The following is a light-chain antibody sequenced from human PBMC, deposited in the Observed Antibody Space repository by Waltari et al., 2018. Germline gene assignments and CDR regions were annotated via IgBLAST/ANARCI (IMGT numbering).Light chain of an antibody. V-gene: IGLV3-10*01. CDR1: ALPRKY. J-gene: IGLJ3*02. CDR2: EDN. CDR3: YSTDSSGDHRV. Sequence: SYELTQPSSVSVSPGQTTRITCSGDALPRKYASWYQQKSGQATVLVIYEDNKRPSGIPERFSGSSSGTMATLTISGAQVDDEADYYCYSTDSSGDHRVFGGGTKLTVL.